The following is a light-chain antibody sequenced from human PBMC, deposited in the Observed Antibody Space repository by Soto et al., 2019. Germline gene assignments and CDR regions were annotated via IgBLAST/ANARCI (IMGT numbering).Light chain of an antibody. CDR3: QQYGDWPLT. J-gene: IGKJ4*01. CDR2: ATS. V-gene: IGKV3-15*01. Sequence: EIVVTQSPATLSVSPGERATLSCRASQSVGNNFAWYQQKPCQAPRLLIFATSTRATGVPARFSGSGSRTEFPLTISSLQSEDFAVYYCQQYGDWPLTFGGGAKVEIE. CDR1: QSVGNN.